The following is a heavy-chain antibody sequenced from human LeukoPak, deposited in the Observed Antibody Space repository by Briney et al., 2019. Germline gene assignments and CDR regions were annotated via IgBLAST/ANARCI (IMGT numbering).Heavy chain of an antibody. V-gene: IGHV4-4*07. CDR3: ARDYGGNHNSGYWYFDL. J-gene: IGHJ2*01. D-gene: IGHD4-23*01. CDR1: GGSISSYY. Sequence: SETLSLTCTVSGGSISSYYWSWIRQPAGKGLEWIGRIYTSGSTNYNPSLKSRVTMSVDTSKNQFSLKLSSVSAADTAVYYCARDYGGNHNSGYWYFDLWGRGTLVTVSS. CDR2: IYTSGST.